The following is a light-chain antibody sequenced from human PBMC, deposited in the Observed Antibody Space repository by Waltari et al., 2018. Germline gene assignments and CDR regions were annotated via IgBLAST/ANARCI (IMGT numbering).Light chain of an antibody. CDR3: CSYAGSDTFV. J-gene: IGLJ1*01. CDR2: DVS. CDR1: SSDVGGYNY. V-gene: IGLV2-11*01. Sequence: QSALTQPRSVSGSPGQSVTISCTGTSSDVGGYNYVSWYQQHPGKAPKRRIYDVSKRPSGVPDRFSVSKSGNTASLTISGLQAEDEADYYCCSYAGSDTFVFGTGTKVTVL.